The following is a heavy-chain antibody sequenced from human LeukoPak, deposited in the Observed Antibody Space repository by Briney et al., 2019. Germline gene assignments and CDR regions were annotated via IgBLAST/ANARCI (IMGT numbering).Heavy chain of an antibody. V-gene: IGHV3-30*04. Sequence: PGGSLRLSCAASGFTFSSYAMHWVRQAPGKGLEWVAVISYDGSNKYYADSVKGRFTISRDNSKNTLYLQMNSLRAEDTAVYYCARDHSSGWYSAFDIWGQGTMVTVSS. J-gene: IGHJ3*02. CDR2: ISYDGSNK. D-gene: IGHD6-19*01. CDR1: GFTFSSYA. CDR3: ARDHSSGWYSAFDI.